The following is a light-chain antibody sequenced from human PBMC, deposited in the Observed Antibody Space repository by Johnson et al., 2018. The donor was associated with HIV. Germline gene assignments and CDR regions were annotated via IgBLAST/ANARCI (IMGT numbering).Light chain of an antibody. J-gene: IGLJ1*01. CDR1: SSNIGNNY. V-gene: IGLV1-51*01. CDR3: GTWDSSLSAGGV. Sequence: QSVLTQPPSVSAAPGQKVTISCSGSSSNIGNNYVSWYQQLPGTAPKLLIYDNNKRPSGIPDRFSGSKSGTSATLGITGLQTGDEADYYCGTWDSSLSAGGVFGTRTKVTAL. CDR2: DNN.